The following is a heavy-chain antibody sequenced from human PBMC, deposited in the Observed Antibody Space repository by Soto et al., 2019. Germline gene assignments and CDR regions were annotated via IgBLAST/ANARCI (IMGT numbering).Heavy chain of an antibody. CDR2: INPSGGST. CDR3: ARDGADCGGDCYSAFDI. CDR1: GYTFTSYY. V-gene: IGHV1-46*01. J-gene: IGHJ3*02. D-gene: IGHD2-21*02. Sequence: QVQLVQSGAEVKKPGASVKVSCKASGYTFTSYYMHWVRQAPGQGLEWMGIINPSGGSTSYAQKFQGRVNMTRDTSTSTVYMELSSLRSEDTAVYYCARDGADCGGDCYSAFDIWGQGTMVTVSS.